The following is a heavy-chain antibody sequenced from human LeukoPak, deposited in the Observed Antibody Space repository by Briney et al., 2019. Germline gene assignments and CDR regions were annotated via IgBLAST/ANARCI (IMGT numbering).Heavy chain of an antibody. Sequence: GGSLRLSCAASGFTVTTSYMTWVRQAPGKGLEWVSVIYSGGSIYYADSVKGRFTISRDHSKNTLHLQMNSLRAEDTAVYYCARVGSGWSLDYWGQGALVTVSS. CDR2: IYSGGSI. V-gene: IGHV3-53*01. D-gene: IGHD6-19*01. CDR1: GFTVTTSY. J-gene: IGHJ4*02. CDR3: ARVGSGWSLDY.